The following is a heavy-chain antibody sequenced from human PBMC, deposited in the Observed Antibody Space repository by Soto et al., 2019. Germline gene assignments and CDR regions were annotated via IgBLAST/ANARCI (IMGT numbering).Heavy chain of an antibody. D-gene: IGHD3-22*01. CDR1: GFTFSSYE. CDR2: ISSSGSTI. J-gene: IGHJ4*02. CDR3: AGKDYYDSSGYYFDY. V-gene: IGHV3-48*03. Sequence: EVQLVESGGGLAQPGGSLRLSCAASGFTFSSYEMNWVRQAPGKGLEWVSYISSSGSTIYYADSVKGRFTISRDNAKNSLYLQMNSLRAEDTAVYYCAGKDYYDSSGYYFDYWGQGTLVTVSS.